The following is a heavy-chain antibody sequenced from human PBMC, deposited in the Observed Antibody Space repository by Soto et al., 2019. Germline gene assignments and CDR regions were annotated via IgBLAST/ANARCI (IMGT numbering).Heavy chain of an antibody. CDR2: IYPGDSDT. CDR1: GYSFTSYW. Sequence: GESLKISCVGSGYSFTSYWIGWVRQMPGKGLEWMGIIYPGDSDTRYSPSFHGQVTISADKSINTAYLQWSSLKASDTAVYYCMRQLGVDADNWLHPWGQGTLVTVSS. D-gene: IGHD2-8*01. V-gene: IGHV5-51*01. CDR3: MRQLGVDADNWLHP. J-gene: IGHJ5*02.